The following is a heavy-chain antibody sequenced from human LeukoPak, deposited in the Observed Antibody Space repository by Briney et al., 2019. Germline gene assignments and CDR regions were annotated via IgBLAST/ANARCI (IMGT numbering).Heavy chain of an antibody. V-gene: IGHV7-4-1*02. J-gene: IGHJ4*02. D-gene: IGHD6-19*01. CDR1: GYTFTSYA. CDR2: INTNTGNP. Sequence: ASVKVSCKASGYTFTSYAMNWVRQAPGQGLEWMGWINTNTGNPTYAQGFTGRFVFSLDTSVSTAYLQISSLKAEDTAVYYCAESHSSGWPYLPLRWGQGTLVTVSS. CDR3: AESHSSGWPYLPLR.